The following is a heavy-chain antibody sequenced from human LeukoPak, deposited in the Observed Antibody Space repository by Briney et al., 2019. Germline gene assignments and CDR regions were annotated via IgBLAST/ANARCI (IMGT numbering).Heavy chain of an antibody. CDR3: AREQRFGEIFIDY. D-gene: IGHD3-10*01. Sequence: ASVKVSCKASGGTFSSYAISWVRQAPGQGLEWMGRIIAILGIANYAQKFQGRVTITADKSTSTAYMELSSLRSEDTAVYYCAREQRFGEIFIDYLGQGTLVTVSS. CDR1: GGTFSSYA. V-gene: IGHV1-69*04. J-gene: IGHJ4*02. CDR2: IIAILGIA.